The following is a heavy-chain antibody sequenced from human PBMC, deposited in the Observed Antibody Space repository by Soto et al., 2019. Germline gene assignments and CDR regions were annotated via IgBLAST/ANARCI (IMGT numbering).Heavy chain of an antibody. D-gene: IGHD2-15*01. Sequence: GSGPTLVNPTQTLTLTCTFSGFSLSTSGVGVAWIRQPPGKALEWLALIYWDDGKRYSPSLKTRLNITKDTSKNQVVLTLTNVDPVDTATYYCTHRRCGGGSCYNVFDVWGQGAVVTVSS. CDR2: IYWDDGK. V-gene: IGHV2-5*02. J-gene: IGHJ3*01. CDR1: GFSLSTSGVG. CDR3: THRRCGGGSCYNVFDV.